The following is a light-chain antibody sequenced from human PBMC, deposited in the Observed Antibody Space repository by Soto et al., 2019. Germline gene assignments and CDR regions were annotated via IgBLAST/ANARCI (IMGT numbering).Light chain of an antibody. CDR3: LQDYNYPWT. V-gene: IGKV1-27*01. J-gene: IGKJ1*01. CDR2: AAS. Sequence: IPMTQSPSTLSASVGDRVTITCRASQAISNYLAWYQQKPGKVPKLLISAASTLQSGVPSRFSGSGSGTDFTLTISSLQPEDFATYYCLQDYNYPWTFGQGTKVDI. CDR1: QAISNY.